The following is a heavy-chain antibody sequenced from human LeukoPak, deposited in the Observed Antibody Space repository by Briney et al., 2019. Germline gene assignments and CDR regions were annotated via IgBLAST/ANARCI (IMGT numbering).Heavy chain of an antibody. CDR1: GGTFSSYA. CDR3: ARSRGSFIPDY. CDR2: ISSSGSTI. Sequence: GSVKVSCKASGGTFSSYAISWVRQAPGKGLEWVSYISSSGSTIYYADSVKGRFTISRDNAKNSLYLQMNSLRAEDTAVHYCARSRGSFIPDYWGQGTLVTVSS. V-gene: IGHV3-48*04. J-gene: IGHJ4*02. D-gene: IGHD3-16*02.